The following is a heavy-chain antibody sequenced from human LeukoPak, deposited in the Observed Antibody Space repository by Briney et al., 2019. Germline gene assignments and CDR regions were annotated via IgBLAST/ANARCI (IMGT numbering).Heavy chain of an antibody. D-gene: IGHD2-15*01. CDR3: ARESPATPLTFDI. CDR2: INHSGST. CDR1: GGSFSGYY. V-gene: IGHV4-34*01. Sequence: PETLSLTCAVYGGSFSGYYWSWIRQPPGKGLEWIGEINHSGSTNYNPSLKSRVTISVDTSKNQFSLKLSSVTAADTAVYYCARESPATPLTFDIWGQGTMVTVSS. J-gene: IGHJ3*02.